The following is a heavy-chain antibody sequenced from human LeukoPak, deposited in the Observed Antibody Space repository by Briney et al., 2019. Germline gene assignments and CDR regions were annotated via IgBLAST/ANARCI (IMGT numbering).Heavy chain of an antibody. V-gene: IGHV1-18*01. CDR2: ISAYNGNT. CDR1: GYTFTSYG. Sequence: ASVKVSCEASGYTFTSYGISWVRQAPGQGLERMGWISAYNGNTNYAQKLQGRVTMTTDTSTSTAYMELRSLRSDDTAVYYCARFVEQPPPSLGLYYFDYWGQGTLVTVSS. J-gene: IGHJ4*02. CDR3: ARFVEQPPPSLGLYYFDY. D-gene: IGHD3-22*01.